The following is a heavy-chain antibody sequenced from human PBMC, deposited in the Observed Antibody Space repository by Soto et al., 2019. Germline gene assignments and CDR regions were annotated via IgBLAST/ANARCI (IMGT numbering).Heavy chain of an antibody. CDR1: GFTFSSYA. Sequence: PGGSVRLSCAASGFTFSSYAMHWVRQAPGKGLEWVAVISYDGSNKYYADSVKGRFTISRDNSKNTLYLQMNSLRAEDTAVYYCARDVYPVAALLGFYYYYGMDVRGQGTTVTVSS. CDR3: ARDVYPVAALLGFYYYYGMDV. CDR2: ISYDGSNK. D-gene: IGHD2-15*01. V-gene: IGHV3-30-3*01. J-gene: IGHJ6*02.